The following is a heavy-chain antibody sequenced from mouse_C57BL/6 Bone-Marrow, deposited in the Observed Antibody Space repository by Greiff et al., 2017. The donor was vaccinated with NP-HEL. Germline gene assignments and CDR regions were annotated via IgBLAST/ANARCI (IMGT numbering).Heavy chain of an antibody. V-gene: IGHV1-18*01. CDR3: ARDVLHWYFDV. Sequence: EVKLMESGPELVKPGASVKIPCKASGYTFTDYNMDWVKQSHGKSLEWIGDINPNNGGTIYNQKFKGKATLTVDKSSSTAYMELRSLTSEDTAVYYCARDVLHWYFDVWGTGTTVTVSS. J-gene: IGHJ1*03. CDR2: INPNNGGT. CDR1: GYTFTDYN.